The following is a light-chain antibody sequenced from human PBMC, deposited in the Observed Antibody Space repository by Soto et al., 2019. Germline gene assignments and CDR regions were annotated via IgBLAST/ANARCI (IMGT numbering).Light chain of an antibody. J-gene: IGKJ4*01. CDR2: DTS. V-gene: IGKV3-11*01. Sequence: EIVLTQSPVTLSLSPGERATLSCRASQSVNIYLAWYQQKPGQAPRLLIYDTSSRATGIPARFSGSGSGTDFTLTICSLEPEDFSVYYCQQRSDWPSTFGGGTNVEIK. CDR1: QSVNIY. CDR3: QQRSDWPST.